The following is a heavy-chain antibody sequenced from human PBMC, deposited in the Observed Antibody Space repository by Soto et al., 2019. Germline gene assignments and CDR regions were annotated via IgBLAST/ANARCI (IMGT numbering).Heavy chain of an antibody. J-gene: IGHJ2*01. V-gene: IGHV1-69*06. D-gene: IGHD3-22*01. Sequence: ASVKVSCKASEDTFRNYAISWVRQAPGQGLEWMGGIIPIFGTANYAQKFQGRVTITADTSANTVYLELSSLRSEDTAVYYCAITKYDGSAYFSWYFGLGGGGPLFT. CDR1: EDTFRNYA. CDR2: IIPIFGTA. CDR3: AITKYDGSAYFSWYFGL.